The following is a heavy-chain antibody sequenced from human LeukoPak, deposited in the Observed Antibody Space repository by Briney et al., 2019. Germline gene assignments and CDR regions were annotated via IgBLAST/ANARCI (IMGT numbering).Heavy chain of an antibody. J-gene: IGHJ5*02. CDR1: GGSISSYY. D-gene: IGHD6-19*01. V-gene: IGHV4-59*01. CDR2: IYYSGST. Sequence: PSETLCLTCTVSGGSISSYYWSWIRQPPGKGLEGIGYIYYSGSTNYNPSLKSRVTISVDTSKNQSSLKLSSVTAADTAVYYCARESHSGWQTRYNWFDPWGQGTLVTVSS. CDR3: ARESHSGWQTRYNWFDP.